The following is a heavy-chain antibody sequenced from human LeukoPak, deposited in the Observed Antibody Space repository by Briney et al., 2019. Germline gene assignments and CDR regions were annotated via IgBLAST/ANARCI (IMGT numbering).Heavy chain of an antibody. CDR2: ISGSGGST. J-gene: IGHJ4*02. Sequence: PGGSLRLSCAASGFTFSSYAMSWVRQAPGKGLEWVSAISGSGGSTYYADSVKGRFTISRDNSRNTLYLQMNSLRAEDTAVYYCAKGTVVTVYYFDYWGQGTLVTVSS. CDR3: AKGTVVTVYYFDY. CDR1: GFTFSSYA. D-gene: IGHD4-23*01. V-gene: IGHV3-23*01.